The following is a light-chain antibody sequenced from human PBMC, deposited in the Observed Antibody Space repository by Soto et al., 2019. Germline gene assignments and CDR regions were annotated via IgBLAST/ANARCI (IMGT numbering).Light chain of an antibody. J-gene: IGKJ4*01. CDR2: DAS. CDR3: QQFNSYPFT. Sequence: AIQLTQSPSSLSASVGDRVTITCRASQGINSALAWYHQKPGKAPKLLIYDASSLESGVPSRFSGSGSGTDFTLTINSLQPEDFATYYRQQFNSYPFTFGGGTKVDIK. CDR1: QGINSA. V-gene: IGKV1-13*02.